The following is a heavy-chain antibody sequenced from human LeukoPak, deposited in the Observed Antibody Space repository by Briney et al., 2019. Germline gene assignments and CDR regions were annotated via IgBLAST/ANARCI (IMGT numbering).Heavy chain of an antibody. J-gene: IGHJ4*02. CDR1: GGPISSYY. CDR2: IYYSGST. V-gene: IGHV4-59*08. CDR3: ARLGAAAGIEDY. Sequence: SETLSLTCTVSGGPISSYYWSWIRQPPGKGLEWIGYIYYSGSTNYNPSLKSRVTISVDTSKNQFSLKLSSVTAADTAVYYCARLGAAAGIEDYWGQGTLVTVSS. D-gene: IGHD6-13*01.